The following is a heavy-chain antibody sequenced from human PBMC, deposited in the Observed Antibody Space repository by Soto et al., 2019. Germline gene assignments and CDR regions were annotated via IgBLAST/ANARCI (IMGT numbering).Heavy chain of an antibody. CDR2: IYYSGGT. CDR1: GGSIRSYY. D-gene: IGHD3-16*01. V-gene: IGHV4-59*08. Sequence: XXTLSLPFTVSGGSIRSYYWGWIRQPPGKGLEWIGYIYYSGGTNYNPSLKSRVTVSIDTSKYQFSLKMTSVTAADTAVYYCAGGFPTFDYWGQGTLVTVSS. CDR3: AGGFPTFDY. J-gene: IGHJ4*02.